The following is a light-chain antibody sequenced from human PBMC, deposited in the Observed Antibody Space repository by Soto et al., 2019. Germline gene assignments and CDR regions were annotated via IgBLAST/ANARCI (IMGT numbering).Light chain of an antibody. V-gene: IGKV1-5*01. Sequence: IQMTQSPSTLSTSVGERVIITCRASQSISSWLAWYQQKPGKAPKLLIYEASSLESGVPSRLRGSGYGTELTITISSLQTDDFETYYCQQYNSYSWTFGHGTKVDIK. CDR1: QSISSW. CDR2: EAS. CDR3: QQYNSYSWT. J-gene: IGKJ1*01.